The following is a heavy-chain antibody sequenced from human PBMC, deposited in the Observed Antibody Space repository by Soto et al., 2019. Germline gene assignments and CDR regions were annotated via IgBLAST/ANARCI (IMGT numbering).Heavy chain of an antibody. CDR3: ARGDSGYDSDAFDI. Sequence: GGSLRLSCAASGFTFSSYSMNWVRQAPGKGLEWVSYISSSSSTIYYEDSVKGRFTISRDNAKNSLYLQMNSLRAEDTAVYYCARGDSGYDSDAFDIWGQGTMVTVSS. D-gene: IGHD5-12*01. J-gene: IGHJ3*02. CDR2: ISSSSSTI. CDR1: GFTFSSYS. V-gene: IGHV3-48*04.